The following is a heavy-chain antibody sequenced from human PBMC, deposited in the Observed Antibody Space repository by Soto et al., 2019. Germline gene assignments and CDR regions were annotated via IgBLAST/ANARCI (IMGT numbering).Heavy chain of an antibody. D-gene: IGHD5-18*01. CDR2: IYYSGST. V-gene: IGHV4-61*01. Sequence: QVQLQESGPGLVKPSETLSLTCTVSGGSVSSGSYYWSWIRQPPGKGLEWIGYIYYSGSTNYNPSLKSRVTISVDTSKNQSSLKLSSVTTADTAVYYCARLSSLDTAMVLDYWGQGTLVTVSS. J-gene: IGHJ4*02. CDR1: GGSVSSGSYY. CDR3: ARLSSLDTAMVLDY.